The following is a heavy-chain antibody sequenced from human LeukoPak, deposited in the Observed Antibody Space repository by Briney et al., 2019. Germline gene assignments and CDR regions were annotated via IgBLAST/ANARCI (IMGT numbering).Heavy chain of an antibody. CDR3: ARGSGIVVVPAATL. V-gene: IGHV4-31*03. CDR1: GGSISSGGSS. D-gene: IGHD2-2*01. Sequence: SETLSLTCTVSGGSISSGGSSWSWIRQHPGKGLEWIGYIYYSGSTYYNPSLKSRVTISVDTSKNQFSLKLSSVTAADTAVYYCARGSGIVVVPAATLWGQGTLVTVSS. J-gene: IGHJ4*02. CDR2: IYYSGST.